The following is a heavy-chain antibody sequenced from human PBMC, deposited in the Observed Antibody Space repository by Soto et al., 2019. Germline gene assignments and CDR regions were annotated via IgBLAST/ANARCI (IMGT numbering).Heavy chain of an antibody. CDR2: IIPIFGTA. V-gene: IGHV1-69*01. J-gene: IGHJ4*02. CDR3: ASTPGYSSGWYYFDY. Sequence: QAPGQGLEWMGGIIPIFGTANYAQKFQGRVTITADESTSTAYMELSSLRSEDTAVYYCASTPGYSSGWYYFDYWGQGTLVTVSS. D-gene: IGHD6-19*01.